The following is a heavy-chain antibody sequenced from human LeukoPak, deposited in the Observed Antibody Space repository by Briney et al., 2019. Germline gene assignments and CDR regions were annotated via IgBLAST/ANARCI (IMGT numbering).Heavy chain of an antibody. D-gene: IGHD2-21*02. CDR1: GDSISSTTYW. J-gene: IGHJ4*02. CDR2: MSYVGIT. Sequence: SETLSLTCTVSGDSISSTTYWWGWIRQSPGKGLEWIGSMSYVGITSYNPSLKSRATISVDTSKNQFSLMLNSVTAADTAVYYCTRLPLDCSLDNWGQGTPVSVSS. CDR3: TRLPLDCSLDN. V-gene: IGHV4-39*01.